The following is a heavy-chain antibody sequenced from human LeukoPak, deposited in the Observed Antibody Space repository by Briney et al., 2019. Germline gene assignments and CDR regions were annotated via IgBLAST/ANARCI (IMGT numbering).Heavy chain of an antibody. V-gene: IGHV4-59*12. CDR1: GGSISTYY. D-gene: IGHD1-26*01. J-gene: IGHJ1*01. CDR3: ARWEDYFQH. Sequence: SETLSLTCTVSGGSISTYYWSWIRQPPGKTLEWIGYMYNSVSTNYNPSLKSRVTISVDTSKNQFSLKLSSVTAADTAVYYCARWEDYFQHWGQGTLVTVSS. CDR2: MYNSVST.